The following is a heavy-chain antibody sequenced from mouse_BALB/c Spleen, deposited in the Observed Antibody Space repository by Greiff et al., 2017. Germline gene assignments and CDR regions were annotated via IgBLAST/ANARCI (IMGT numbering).Heavy chain of an antibody. V-gene: IGHV2-2*02. CDR3: ARNWEGYDGVYYYAMDY. J-gene: IGHJ4*01. CDR2: IWSGGST. Sequence: QVQLQQSGPGLVQPSQCLSISCTASGFSLTSYGVHWVRQSPGKGLEWLGVIWSGGSTDYNAAFISRLSISKDNSKSHVFYKMNSLQANDTAIYYCARNWEGYDGVYYYAMDYWGQGTSVTVSS. D-gene: IGHD2-14*01. CDR1: GFSLTSYG.